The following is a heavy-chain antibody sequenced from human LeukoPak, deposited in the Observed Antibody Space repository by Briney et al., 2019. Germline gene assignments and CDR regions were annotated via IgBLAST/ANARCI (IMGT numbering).Heavy chain of an antibody. Sequence: PGGSLRLSCAASGFTFSSYGMHWVRQAPGKGLEWVAVISYDGSNKYYADSVKGRFTISRDNSKNTLYLQMNSLRAEDTAVYYCAKDRGDSSGWTGTFDYWGQGTLVTVSS. CDR3: AKDRGDSSGWTGTFDY. CDR1: GFTFSSYG. D-gene: IGHD6-19*01. V-gene: IGHV3-30*18. J-gene: IGHJ4*02. CDR2: ISYDGSNK.